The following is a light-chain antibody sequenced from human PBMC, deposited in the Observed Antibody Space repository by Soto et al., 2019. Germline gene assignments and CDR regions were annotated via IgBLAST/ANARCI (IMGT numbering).Light chain of an antibody. Sequence: DIQMTQSPSYLSASLGDKVTLTCRASEDIAHYLAWYQQKPGKAPRVLLHHTSILQSGVPSRFSGSGNGTDFTVTITSLQPEDVAPYFCQKYDRAPLTFGGGTKVEI. J-gene: IGKJ4*01. CDR1: EDIAHY. V-gene: IGKV1-27*01. CDR2: HTS. CDR3: QKYDRAPLT.